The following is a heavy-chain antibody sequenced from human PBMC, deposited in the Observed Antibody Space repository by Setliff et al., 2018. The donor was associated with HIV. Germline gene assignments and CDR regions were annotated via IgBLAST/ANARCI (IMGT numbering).Heavy chain of an antibody. V-gene: IGHV1-8*03. J-gene: IGHJ6*03. CDR3: ARCGKTGGNSVYYYYYMDV. CDR2: MNPNSGNT. CDR1: GYTFTSFD. Sequence: ASVKVSCKASGYTFTSFDSNWVRQATGQGLEWMGWMNPNSGNTGYAQKFQGRVTITTDESTSTAYMELSSLRSEDTAVYYCARCGKTGGNSVYYYYYMDVWGKGTTVTVS. D-gene: IGHD2-21*02.